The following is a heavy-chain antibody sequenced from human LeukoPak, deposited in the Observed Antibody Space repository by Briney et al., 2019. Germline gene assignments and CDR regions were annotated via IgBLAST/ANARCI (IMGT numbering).Heavy chain of an antibody. V-gene: IGHV5-51*01. D-gene: IGHD3-16*01. CDR2: IYPGDSDI. J-gene: IGHJ4*02. Sequence: GESLKISCQGSRYKFANFWIGWVRQTPGKGLEWMGIIYPGDSDIRYSPSFQGQVTISADTSINTAFLQSSLKASDTALYYCARLWGDRNRFDHWGQGTLVTVSP. CDR3: ARLWGDRNRFDH. CDR1: RYKFANFW.